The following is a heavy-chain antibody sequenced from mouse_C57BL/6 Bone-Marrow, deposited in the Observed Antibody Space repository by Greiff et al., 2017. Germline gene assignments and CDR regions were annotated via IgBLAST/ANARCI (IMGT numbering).Heavy chain of an antibody. CDR3: SREGTTGYDYDLDY. J-gene: IGHJ2*01. D-gene: IGHD2-4*01. V-gene: IGHV1-69*01. Sequence: QVQLQQPGAELVMPGASVKLSCKASGYTFTSYWMHWVKQRPGQGLEWIGEIDPSDSYTNYNQKFKGKSTFTVDKTSSTAYMQLSSLTSEDSAVYYASREGTTGYDYDLDYWGQGTTLTVSA. CDR2: IDPSDSYT. CDR1: GYTFTSYW.